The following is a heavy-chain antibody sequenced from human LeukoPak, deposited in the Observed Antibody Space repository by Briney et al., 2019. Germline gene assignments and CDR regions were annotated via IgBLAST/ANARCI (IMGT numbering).Heavy chain of an antibody. J-gene: IGHJ4*02. D-gene: IGHD6-13*01. Sequence: GESLRISCKGSGYSFTSYWIGWVRQMPGKGLEWLGIIYPGDSHTRYSPSFQGQVTISADKSISTAYLQWSSLKASDTAMYYCARGVLVSYSSSLYYFDYWGQGTLVTVSS. CDR3: ARGVLVSYSSSLYYFDY. V-gene: IGHV5-51*01. CDR2: IYPGDSHT. CDR1: GYSFTSYW.